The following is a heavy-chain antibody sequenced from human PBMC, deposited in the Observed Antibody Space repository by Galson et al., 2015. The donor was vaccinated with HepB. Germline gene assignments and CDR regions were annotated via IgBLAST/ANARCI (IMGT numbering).Heavy chain of an antibody. CDR2: IYPGDSDT. CDR3: ARRGAGYGTYYYYMDV. D-gene: IGHD1-14*01. CDR1: GYSFTTYW. V-gene: IGHV5-51*01. Sequence: QSGAEVTKPGESLKISCKGSGYSFTTYWIDWVRQMPGKGLEWMGIIYPGDSDTRYSPSFQGQVSVSVDKSISTAYLQWSSLKASDTAIYYCARRGAGYGTYYYYMDVWGKGTTVTVSS. J-gene: IGHJ6*03.